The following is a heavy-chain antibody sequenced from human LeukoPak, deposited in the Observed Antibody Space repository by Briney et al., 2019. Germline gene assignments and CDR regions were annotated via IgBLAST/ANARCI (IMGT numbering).Heavy chain of an antibody. CDR1: GGSISSSSDY. V-gene: IGHV4-39*07. D-gene: IGHD3-22*01. Sequence: PSETLSLTCTVSGGSISSSSDYWGWIRQPPGKGLEWVGSISYSGRTYYNPSLKSRVTISVDTSKNQFSLKLSSVTAADTAVYCCARWGYYYDGSGLDYWGQGTLVTVSS. J-gene: IGHJ4*02. CDR3: ARWGYYYDGSGLDY. CDR2: ISYSGRT.